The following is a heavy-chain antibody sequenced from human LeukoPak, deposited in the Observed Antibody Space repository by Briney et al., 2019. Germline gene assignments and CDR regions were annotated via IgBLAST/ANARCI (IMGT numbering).Heavy chain of an antibody. V-gene: IGHV4-59*08. J-gene: IGHJ4*02. Sequence: PSETLSLTCTVSGGSISSYYWSWIRQPPGKGLEWIGYIYYSGSTNYNPSLKSRATISGDTSKNQFSLRLSSVTAADTAVYYCARASYSYDINGWVPFDYWGQGTLVTVSS. CDR2: IYYSGST. CDR1: GGSISSYY. CDR3: ARASYSYDINGWVPFDY. D-gene: IGHD3-22*01.